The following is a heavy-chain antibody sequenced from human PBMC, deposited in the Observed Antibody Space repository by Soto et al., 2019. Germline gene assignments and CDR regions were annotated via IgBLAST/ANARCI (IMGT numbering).Heavy chain of an antibody. CDR3: TTDSGYSRSSLYFDN. J-gene: IGHJ4*01. CDR2: IKSKTDGGTI. Sequence: VQLVESGGGLVQPGGSLRLSCAASGFTFSNARMTWVRQAPGKGLEWVGRIKSKTDGGTIDYAAPVKGRFTVSRDDSEATLYLQMNSLKPEDTAVYYCTTDSGYSRSSLYFDNWGHGTQVTVS. CDR1: GFTFSNAR. D-gene: IGHD6-6*01. V-gene: IGHV3-15*01.